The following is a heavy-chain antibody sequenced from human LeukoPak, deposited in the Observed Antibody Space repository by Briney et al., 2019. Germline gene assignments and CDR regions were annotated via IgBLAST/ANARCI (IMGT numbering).Heavy chain of an antibody. J-gene: IGHJ6*04. CDR2: ISLSSSYT. D-gene: IGHD3-10*01. Sequence: GSLRLSCAASGFTFSDYSMAWIRQAPGKGLEWLSYISLSSSYTNYADSVKGRFTVSRDNTKNSLDLQMNSLRAEDTALYFCARVGSGLDVWGNGTAVTVSS. CDR3: ARVGSGLDV. V-gene: IGHV3-11*06. CDR1: GFTFSDYS.